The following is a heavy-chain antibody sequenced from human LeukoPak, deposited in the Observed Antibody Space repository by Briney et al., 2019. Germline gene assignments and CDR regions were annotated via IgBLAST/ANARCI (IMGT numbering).Heavy chain of an antibody. CDR3: AKDNGSGNYRVTWFDY. D-gene: IGHD1-26*01. Sequence: GGSLRLSCAASGFTFSSYAMSWVRQAPGKGLEWVSTISGSGGSTYYADSVKGRFTISRDDSKNTLYLQMNSLRAEDMAVYYCAKDNGSGNYRVTWFDYWGQGTLVTVSS. V-gene: IGHV3-23*01. J-gene: IGHJ4*02. CDR2: ISGSGGST. CDR1: GFTFSSYA.